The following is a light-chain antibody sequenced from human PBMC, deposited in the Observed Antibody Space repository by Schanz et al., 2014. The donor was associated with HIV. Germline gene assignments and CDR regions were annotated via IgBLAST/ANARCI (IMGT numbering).Light chain of an antibody. Sequence: NVMLTQPHSVSESPGKTVTISCTRSSGSIASNYVQWYQQRPGSAPTTVIYEDNQRPSGVPDRFSGSIDSSSNSASLTISGLKTEDEADYYCQSYDSSNLAVFGGGTQLTVL. J-gene: IGLJ7*01. V-gene: IGLV6-57*04. CDR1: SGSIASNY. CDR2: EDN. CDR3: QSYDSSNLAV.